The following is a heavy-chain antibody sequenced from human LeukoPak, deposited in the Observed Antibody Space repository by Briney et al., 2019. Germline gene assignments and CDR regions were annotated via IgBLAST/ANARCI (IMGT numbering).Heavy chain of an antibody. J-gene: IGHJ4*02. D-gene: IGHD2-21*02. CDR3: AKDWAPYCGGDCYFNY. V-gene: IGHV3-30*18. Sequence: GRSLRLSCAASGFIFNNYGIHWVRQAPGKGLEWVAVISYDGTNKNYADSVKGRFTISRDSSKNTVYLQMNSLRVEDTAVCYCAKDWAPYCGGDCYFNYWGQGTLVTVSS. CDR1: GFIFNNYG. CDR2: ISYDGTNK.